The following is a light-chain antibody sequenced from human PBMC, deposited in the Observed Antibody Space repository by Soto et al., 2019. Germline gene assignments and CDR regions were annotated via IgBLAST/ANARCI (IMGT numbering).Light chain of an antibody. Sequence: EIVLTQSPDTLSVSPGERATLSCRTSQSVGSNLAWYQQKPGQAPRLLMYGAFIRATGIPDRFSGSGSGTDFTLTISRLEPEDFAVYYCQQYGGSPYTFGQGTTVEIK. CDR1: QSVGSN. CDR2: GAF. CDR3: QQYGGSPYT. V-gene: IGKV3-20*01. J-gene: IGKJ2*01.